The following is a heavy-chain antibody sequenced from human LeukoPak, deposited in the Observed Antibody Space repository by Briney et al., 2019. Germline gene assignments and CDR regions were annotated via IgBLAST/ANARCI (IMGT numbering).Heavy chain of an antibody. CDR1: GYFISSGYY. J-gene: IGHJ4*02. Sequence: ASETLSLTCAVSGYFISSGYYWGWIRQPPGKGLEWIGSIYHSGSTYYNPSLKSRVTISVDTSKNQFSLKLSSVTAADTAVYYCATASSYYGSGSYYNAGFDYWGQGTLVTVSS. D-gene: IGHD3-10*01. CDR3: ATASSYYGSGSYYNAGFDY. CDR2: IYHSGST. V-gene: IGHV4-38-2*01.